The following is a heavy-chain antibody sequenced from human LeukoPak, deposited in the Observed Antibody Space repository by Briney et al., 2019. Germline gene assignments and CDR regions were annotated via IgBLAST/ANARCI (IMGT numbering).Heavy chain of an antibody. V-gene: IGHV4-61*01. CDR2: IYYSGNA. J-gene: IGHJ4*02. Sequence: SETLSLTCTVSGGSVSSDPYYWRWIRQPPGKGLEWVGYIYYSGNANYNPSLKSRVTISVDTSKNQFSLNLSSVTAADTAVYYCARDRPGQGGTYDWGQGTLVTVSS. D-gene: IGHD1-26*01. CDR1: GGSVSSDPYY. CDR3: ARDRPGQGGTYD.